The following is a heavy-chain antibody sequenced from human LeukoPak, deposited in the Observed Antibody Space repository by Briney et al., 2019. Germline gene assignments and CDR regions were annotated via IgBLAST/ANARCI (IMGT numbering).Heavy chain of an antibody. J-gene: IGHJ4*02. D-gene: IGHD3-22*01. CDR2: IYYSGST. CDR3: ARGLELKKEYYYDSSGYYEN. Sequence: SETLSLTCTVSGGSISSYYWSWIRQPPGKGLEWIGYIYYSGSTNYNPSLKSRVTISVDTSKNQFSLKLSSVTAADTAVYYCARGLELKKEYYYDSSGYYENWGQGTLVTVSS. CDR1: GGSISSYY. V-gene: IGHV4-59*12.